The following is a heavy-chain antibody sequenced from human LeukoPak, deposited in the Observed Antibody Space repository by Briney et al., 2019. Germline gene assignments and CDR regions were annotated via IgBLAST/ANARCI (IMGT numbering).Heavy chain of an antibody. CDR2: ISYDGSNK. CDR3: AKLLRFLEWLPRDDAFDI. V-gene: IGHV3-30*18. D-gene: IGHD3-3*01. Sequence: GGSLRLSCAASGFTFSSYGMHWVRQAPGKGLEWVAVISYDGSNKYYADSVKGRFTISRDNSKNTLYLQMNSLRAEDTAVCYCAKLLRFLEWLPRDDAFDIWGQGTMVTVSS. J-gene: IGHJ3*02. CDR1: GFTFSSYG.